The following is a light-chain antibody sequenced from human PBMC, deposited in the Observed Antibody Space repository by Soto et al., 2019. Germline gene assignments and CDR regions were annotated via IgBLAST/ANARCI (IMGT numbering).Light chain of an antibody. CDR2: GAS. V-gene: IGKV3-15*01. CDR1: QSVSSN. J-gene: IGKJ1*01. Sequence: EIVMTQSPATLSVSPGERATLSCRASQSVSSNLAWYQQKPGQAPRLLIYGASTRATGIPARFSGSGSGTEFTLTISSLQSEDFAVYYCQQYGRSLTFGQGTKVDI. CDR3: QQYGRSLT.